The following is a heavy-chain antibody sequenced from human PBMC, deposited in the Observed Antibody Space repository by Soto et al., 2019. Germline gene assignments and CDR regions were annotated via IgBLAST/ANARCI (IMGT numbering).Heavy chain of an antibody. D-gene: IGHD2-8*02. J-gene: IGHJ4*02. CDR2: IYYSGST. V-gene: IGHV4-30-4*01. Sequence: TLSLTCTVSGGSISSGDYYWSWIRQPPGKGLEWIGYIYYSGSTYYNPSLKSRVTISVDTSKNQFSLKLTSVTAADAAVYYCARDKITGLFDYWGQGTLVTVSS. CDR1: GGSISSGDYY. CDR3: ARDKITGLFDY.